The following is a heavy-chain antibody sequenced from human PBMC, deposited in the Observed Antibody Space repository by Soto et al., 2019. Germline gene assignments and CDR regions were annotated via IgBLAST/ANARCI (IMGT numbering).Heavy chain of an antibody. J-gene: IGHJ6*02. CDR1: GFTSSSYV. V-gene: IGHV3-30*18. Sequence: PGGSLRLSCEGSGFTSSSYVMHWVRQAPGKGLEWVALISFDGSKKNYADSVKGRFTISRDNSKNTLYLQMNSLRAEDTAVYYCAKYGGNSEDYYYYGMDVWGQGTTVTVSS. D-gene: IGHD2-21*02. CDR2: ISFDGSKK. CDR3: AKYGGNSEDYYYYGMDV.